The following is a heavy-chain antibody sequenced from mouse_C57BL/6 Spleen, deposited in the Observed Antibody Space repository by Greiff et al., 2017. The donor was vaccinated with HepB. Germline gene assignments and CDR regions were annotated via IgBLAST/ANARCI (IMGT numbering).Heavy chain of an antibody. CDR3: APTVVATDY. Sequence: QVQLKQSGAELVKPGASVKLSCKASGYTFTSYWMHWVKQRPGQGLEWIGMIHPNSGSTNYNEKFKSKATLTVDKSSSTAYMQLSSRTSEDSAVYYGAPTVVATDYWGQGTTLTVSS. D-gene: IGHD1-1*01. V-gene: IGHV1-64*01. CDR1: GYTFTSYW. J-gene: IGHJ2*01. CDR2: IHPNSGST.